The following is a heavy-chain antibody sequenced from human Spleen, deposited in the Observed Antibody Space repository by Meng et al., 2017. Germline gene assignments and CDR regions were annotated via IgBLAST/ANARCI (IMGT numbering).Heavy chain of an antibody. CDR2: IYSGGNT. CDR1: GFSVSHNY. CDR3: AKEIRPNDY. V-gene: IGHV3-66*02. Sequence: EVRLVESGGGLVQPGGSLRLSCAASGFSVSHNYMSWVRQAPGKGLEWVSVIYSGGNTYYADSVKGRFTISRDNSKNSVFLQINSLRAEDTAVYYCAKEIRPNDYWGQGTLVTASS. J-gene: IGHJ4*02.